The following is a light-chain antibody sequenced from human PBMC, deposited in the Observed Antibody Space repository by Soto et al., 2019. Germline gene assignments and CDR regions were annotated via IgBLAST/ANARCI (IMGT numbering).Light chain of an antibody. CDR3: LLSYSGTSWV. CDR1: TGAVTSSHY. V-gene: IGLV7-46*01. Sequence: QAVVTQEPSLTVSPGGKVTLTCGSTTGAVTSSHYPYWFQQKPGQAPRTLIYDTSNKHSWTPARFSGSLLGGKAALTRAGAQTDDEADYYCLLSYSGTSWVFGGGTKLTVL. CDR2: DTS. J-gene: IGLJ3*02.